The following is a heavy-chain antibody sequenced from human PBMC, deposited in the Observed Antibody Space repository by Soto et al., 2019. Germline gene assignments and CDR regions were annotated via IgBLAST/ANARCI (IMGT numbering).Heavy chain of an antibody. J-gene: IGHJ6*03. CDR1: GFTFHEYA. Sequence: EVQLVESGGGLVQPGRSLRLSCAASGFTFHEYAMNWVRQAPGKGLEWVSSISWNNGSINYADSVKGRFTISRDNAKNSLYLPMNSLRAEDTALYYCATDIGPVVKDYGDPYYYYYYMDVWGKGTTVTVSS. CDR3: ATDIGPVVKDYGDPYYYYYYMDV. CDR2: ISWNNGSI. D-gene: IGHD4-17*01. V-gene: IGHV3-9*01.